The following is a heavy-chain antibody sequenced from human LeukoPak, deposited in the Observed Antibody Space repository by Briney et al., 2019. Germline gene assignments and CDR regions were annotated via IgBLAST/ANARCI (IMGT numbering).Heavy chain of an antibody. V-gene: IGHV5-51*01. CDR3: ARRVGSRRVYPYYFDY. Sequence: GESLKISCKGSGYSFTSYWIGWLRQMPGKGLEWMGIIYPGDSDTRYSPSFQGQVTISADKSISTAYLQWSSLKASDTAMYYCARRVGSRRVYPYYFDYWGQGTLVTVSS. CDR1: GYSFTSYW. D-gene: IGHD1-14*01. CDR2: IYPGDSDT. J-gene: IGHJ4*02.